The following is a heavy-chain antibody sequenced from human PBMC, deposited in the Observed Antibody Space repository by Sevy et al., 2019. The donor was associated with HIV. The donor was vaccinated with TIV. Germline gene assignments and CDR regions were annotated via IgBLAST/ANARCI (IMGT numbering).Heavy chain of an antibody. D-gene: IGHD2-8*01. J-gene: IGHJ6*02. CDR2: IKSKTDGERT. CDR1: GLSFTSAW. CDR3: TTTLSTAHYMLV. Sequence: GGSLRLSCAASGLSFTSAWMSWVRQAPGKGLEWVGRIKSKTDGERTDYPAPVRGRFTISRDDSNNTLYLQMNSLETDDTPVYYCTTTLSTAHYMLVWGQGTTVTVSS. V-gene: IGHV3-15*01.